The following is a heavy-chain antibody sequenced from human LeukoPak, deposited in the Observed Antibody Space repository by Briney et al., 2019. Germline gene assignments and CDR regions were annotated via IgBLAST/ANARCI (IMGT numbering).Heavy chain of an antibody. Sequence: GGSLRLSCAASGFTASFNYMSWVRQAPGKGLEWVSVIYSGGSIYYADSVKGRFTISRDNSKNTLYLQMNSLRAEDTAVYYCARGEDFDFWSGSPMDVWGRGTTVTVSS. CDR1: GFTASFNY. CDR3: ARGEDFDFWSGSPMDV. V-gene: IGHV3-66*02. J-gene: IGHJ6*03. D-gene: IGHD3-3*01. CDR2: IYSGGSI.